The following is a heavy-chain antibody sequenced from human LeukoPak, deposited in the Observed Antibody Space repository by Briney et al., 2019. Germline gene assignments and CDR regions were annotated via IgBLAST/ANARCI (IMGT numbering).Heavy chain of an antibody. J-gene: IGHJ6*02. Sequence: GGSLRLSCAASGFTFEDTWMGWVRHAPGRGPGWVAKINKEGNDEHFVDSVKGRFTVSRDNAKNSLFLQMNSLRVEDTAVYYCATYKNWVAGDVWGQGTTVSVSS. CDR2: INKEGNDE. CDR3: ATYKNWVAGDV. CDR1: GFTFEDTW. V-gene: IGHV3-7*01. D-gene: IGHD7-27*01.